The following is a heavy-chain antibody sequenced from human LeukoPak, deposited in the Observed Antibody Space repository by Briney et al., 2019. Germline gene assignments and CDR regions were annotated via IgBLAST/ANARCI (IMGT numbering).Heavy chain of an antibody. V-gene: IGHV1-69*13. CDR3: ARDGYCSSTSCPSGHYYYYMDV. CDR2: IIPIFGTA. J-gene: IGHJ6*03. Sequence: SVKVSCKASGGTFSSYAISWVRQAPGQGLEWMGGIIPIFGTANYAQKFQGRVTITADESTSTAYMELSSLRSEDTAVYYCARDGYCSSTSCPSGHYYYYMDVWGKGTTVTVSS. CDR1: GGTFSSYA. D-gene: IGHD2-2*03.